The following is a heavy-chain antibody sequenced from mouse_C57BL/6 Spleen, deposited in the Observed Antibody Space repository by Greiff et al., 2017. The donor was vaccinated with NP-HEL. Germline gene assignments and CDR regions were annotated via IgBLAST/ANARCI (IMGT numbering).Heavy chain of an antibody. J-gene: IGHJ4*01. Sequence: QVQLQQPGTELVKPGASVKLSCKASGYTFTSYWMHWVKQRPGQGLEWIGNINPSNGGTNYNEKFKSKATLTVDKSSSTAYMQLSSLTSEDSAVYYCARGDYSNYEDDAMDYWGQGTSVTVSS. CDR2: INPSNGGT. CDR1: GYTFTSYW. V-gene: IGHV1-53*01. D-gene: IGHD2-5*01. CDR3: ARGDYSNYEDDAMDY.